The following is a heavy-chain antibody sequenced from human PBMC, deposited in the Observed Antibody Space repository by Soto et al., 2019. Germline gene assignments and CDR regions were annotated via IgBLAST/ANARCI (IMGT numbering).Heavy chain of an antibody. D-gene: IGHD6-19*01. CDR1: GGSISSSGYS. J-gene: IGHJ4*02. CDR2: IYHSGST. V-gene: IGHV4-30-2*01. Sequence: QLQLQESGSGLVKPSQTLSLTCAVSGGSISSSGYSWSWVRQPPGKGLEWIGYIYHSGSTYYNPSRKSRVTISLARAKNQFSLKLSSVTAADTAVYYCARAGDLGAVAVDYWGQGTLVTVSS. CDR3: ARAGDLGAVAVDY.